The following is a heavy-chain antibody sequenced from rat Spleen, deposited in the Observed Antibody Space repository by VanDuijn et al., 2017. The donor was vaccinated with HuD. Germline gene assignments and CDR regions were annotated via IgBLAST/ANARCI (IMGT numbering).Heavy chain of an antibody. V-gene: IGHV5-46*01. Sequence: EVQLVESGGGLVQPGRSMKLSCAAPGFLFSSFPMAWVRQAPTKGLEWVASITATGDNTYFRDSVKGRFTISRDNAKSTLSLQMNSLKSEDTATYYCTMGSHYHDVPYYYEYWGQGVMVTVSA. CDR2: ITATGDNT. D-gene: IGHD1-12*02. CDR3: TMGSHYHDVPYYYEY. J-gene: IGHJ2*01. CDR1: GFLFSSFP.